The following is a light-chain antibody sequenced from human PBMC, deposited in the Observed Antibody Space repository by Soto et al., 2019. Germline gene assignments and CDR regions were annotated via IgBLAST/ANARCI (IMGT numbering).Light chain of an antibody. CDR2: EVN. CDR1: SSDFGNYNL. V-gene: IGLV2-14*02. Sequence: QSVLTQPASVSGSPGQSITISCTGTSSDFGNYNLVSWYQQHPGKVPKLILFEVNKRPSGVSGRFSGSKSGNTASLTISGLQAEDEADYYCSSYTSSSTLFGTGTKLTVL. J-gene: IGLJ1*01. CDR3: SSYTSSSTL.